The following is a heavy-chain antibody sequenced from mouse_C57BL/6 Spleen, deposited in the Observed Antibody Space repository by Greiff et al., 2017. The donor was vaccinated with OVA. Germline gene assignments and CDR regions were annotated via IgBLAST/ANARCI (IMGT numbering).Heavy chain of an antibody. D-gene: IGHD2-4*01. Sequence: QVQLQQPGAELVKPGASVKLSCKASGYTFTSYWMHWVKQRPGRGLEWIGRIDPTSGGTKYNEKFKSKATLTVDKPSSTAYMQLSSLTSEDSAVYYCARPYYDYLAWFAYWGQGTLVTVSA. CDR3: ARPYYDYLAWFAY. CDR2: IDPTSGGT. J-gene: IGHJ3*01. V-gene: IGHV1-72*01. CDR1: GYTFTSYW.